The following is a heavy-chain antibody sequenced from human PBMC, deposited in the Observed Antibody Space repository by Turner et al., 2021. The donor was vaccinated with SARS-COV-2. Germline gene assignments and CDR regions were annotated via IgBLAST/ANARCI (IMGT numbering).Heavy chain of an antibody. J-gene: IGHJ4*02. D-gene: IGHD1-26*01. CDR1: GITFTDSN. CDR2: ISYDGSGT. V-gene: IGHV3-30-3*01. CDR3: VTGSYFRELAY. Sequence: QVQLVESGGGVVQPGSSLRLSCVVSGITFTDSNFHWVRQAPGKGLEWMAVISYDGSGTYYADSVKGRLTVSRDNSKNMVYFQMDSLRAEDTAVYYCVTGSYFRELAYWGQGTLVTVSS.